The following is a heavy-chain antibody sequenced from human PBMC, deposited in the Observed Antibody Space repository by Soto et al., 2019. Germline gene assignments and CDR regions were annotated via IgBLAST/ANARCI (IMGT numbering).Heavy chain of an antibody. CDR3: AREYTAWPLAYGLDV. V-gene: IGHV3-21*01. Sequence: ESLRLSCVGSGFTFSTYSINGVRQAPGKGLEWVSSISSRSDIYYADSVKGRFTISRDNAKNSVSLQMNSLRAEDTVVYYCAREYTAWPLAYGLDVWGQGTTVTVSS. J-gene: IGHJ6*02. CDR1: GFTFSTYS. CDR2: ISSRSDI. D-gene: IGHD2-2*02.